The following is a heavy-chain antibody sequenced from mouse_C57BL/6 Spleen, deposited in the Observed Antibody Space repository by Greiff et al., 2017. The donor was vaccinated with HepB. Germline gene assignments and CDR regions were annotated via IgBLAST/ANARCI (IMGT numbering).Heavy chain of an antibody. D-gene: IGHD2-4*01. Sequence: ESGPGLVKPSQSLSLTCSVTGYSITSGYYWNWIRQFPGNKLEWMGYISYDGSNNYNPSLKNRISITRDTSKNQFFLKLNSVTTEDTATYYCARPGDYDSWFAYWGQGTLVTVSA. CDR2: ISYDGSN. CDR3: ARPGDYDSWFAY. J-gene: IGHJ3*01. CDR1: GYSITSGYY. V-gene: IGHV3-6*01.